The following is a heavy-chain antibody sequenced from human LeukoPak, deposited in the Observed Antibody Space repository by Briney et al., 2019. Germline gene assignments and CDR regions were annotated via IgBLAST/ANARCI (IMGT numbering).Heavy chain of an antibody. J-gene: IGHJ6*03. D-gene: IGHD6-6*01. CDR1: GGSISSSSYY. CDR2: INHSGST. Sequence: SETLSLTCTVSGGSISSSSYYWGWIRQPPGKGLEWIGEINHSGSTNYNPSLKSRVTISVDTSKNQFSLKLSSVTAADTAVYYCARGRGTTVAARRYYYYYMDVWGKGTTVTVSS. CDR3: ARGRGTTVAARRYYYYYMDV. V-gene: IGHV4-39*07.